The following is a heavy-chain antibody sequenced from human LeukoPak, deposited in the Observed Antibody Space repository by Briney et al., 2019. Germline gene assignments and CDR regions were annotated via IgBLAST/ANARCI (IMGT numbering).Heavy chain of an antibody. V-gene: IGHV1-8*03. Sequence: ASVKVSCKASGYTFTSYDINWVRQATGQGLEWMGWMNPNSGNTGYAQKFQGRVTITRNTSISTAYMELSSLRSEGTAVYYCARGWRWLQLLFDYWGQGTLVTVSS. CDR2: MNPNSGNT. J-gene: IGHJ4*02. CDR3: ARGWRWLQLLFDY. CDR1: GYTFTSYD. D-gene: IGHD5-24*01.